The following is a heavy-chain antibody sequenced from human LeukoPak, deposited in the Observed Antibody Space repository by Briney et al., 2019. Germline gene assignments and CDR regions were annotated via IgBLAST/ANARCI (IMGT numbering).Heavy chain of an antibody. D-gene: IGHD5-12*01. CDR2: IIPILGIA. J-gene: IGHJ3*02. V-gene: IGHV1-69*04. Sequence: ASVKVSCKASGGTFSSYAISWVRQAPGQGLEWMGRIIPILGIANYAQKFQGRVTITADKSTSTAYMELSSLRSEDTAVYYCASPRGNIVATMMGDAFDIWGQGTMVTVSS. CDR3: ASPRGNIVATMMGDAFDI. CDR1: GGTFSSYA.